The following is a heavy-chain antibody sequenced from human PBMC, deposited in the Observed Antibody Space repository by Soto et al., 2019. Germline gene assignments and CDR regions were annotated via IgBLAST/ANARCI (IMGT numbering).Heavy chain of an antibody. CDR3: AKDTYSHDTTGYYVFDY. V-gene: IGHV3-30*18. CDR2: ISYDGNKK. D-gene: IGHD3-22*01. J-gene: IGHJ4*02. CDR1: EFTFSSYG. Sequence: QVQLVESGGGVVQPGRSLTLSCAASEFTFSSYGIHWVRQAPGKGLEWVAVISYDGNKKQYADSVKGRFTISRDNSKSTLHLQMTSPSAEDTAVYYCAKDTYSHDTTGYYVFDYWGQGTLVTVSS.